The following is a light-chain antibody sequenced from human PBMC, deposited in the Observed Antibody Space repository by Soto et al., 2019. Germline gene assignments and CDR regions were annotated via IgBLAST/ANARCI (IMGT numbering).Light chain of an antibody. CDR3: QSYDSSLSGVM. V-gene: IGLV1-40*01. CDR1: SSNIGAGYD. J-gene: IGLJ3*02. Sequence: QSALTQPPSVSGAPGQRVTISCTGSSSNIGAGYDVHWYQQFPGTAPKLLIYDNSNRPSGVPDRFSGSKSGTSASLAITGVQAEDEADYYCQSYDSSLSGVMFGGGTKLTVL. CDR2: DNS.